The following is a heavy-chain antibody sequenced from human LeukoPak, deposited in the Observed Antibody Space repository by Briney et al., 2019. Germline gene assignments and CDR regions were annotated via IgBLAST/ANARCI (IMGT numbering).Heavy chain of an antibody. D-gene: IGHD3-22*01. CDR3: GRPLAIGQEVDS. CDR1: GSTFTSYW. Sequence: GESLKISCEGSGSTFTSYWIGWVRQMPGRGLEWMGIIDPSDSDTRYSPLFQGRVTISADKSISTAYLQWSRRTAADTACYYCGRPLAIGQEVDSRGQGTLVTVSS. J-gene: IGHJ5*01. V-gene: IGHV5-51*01. CDR2: IDPSDSDT.